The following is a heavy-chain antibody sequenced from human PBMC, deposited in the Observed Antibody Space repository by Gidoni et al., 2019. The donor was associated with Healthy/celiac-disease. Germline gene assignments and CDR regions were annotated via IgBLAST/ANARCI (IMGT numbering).Heavy chain of an antibody. Sequence: QVQLQQWGAGLLKPSETLSLTCAVYGGSFSGYYWRWIRQPPGKGLEWIGEINHSGSTNYNPSLKSRVTISVDTSKNQFSLKLSSVTAADTAVYYCARGRGSYCSGGSCYSIWLDYWGQGTLVTVSS. J-gene: IGHJ4*02. CDR3: ARGRGSYCSGGSCYSIWLDY. CDR2: INHSGST. V-gene: IGHV4-34*01. CDR1: GGSFSGYY. D-gene: IGHD2-15*01.